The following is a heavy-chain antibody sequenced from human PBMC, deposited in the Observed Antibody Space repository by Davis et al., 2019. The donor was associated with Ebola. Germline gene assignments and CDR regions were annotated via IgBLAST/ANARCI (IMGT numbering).Heavy chain of an antibody. V-gene: IGHV3-9*01. D-gene: IGHD2-2*02. CDR1: GFAFGDYA. CDR3: AKGRTIPLALDF. CDR2: INWNSDSI. J-gene: IGHJ4*02. Sequence: SLKISCAGSGFAFGDYAMHWVRQAPGKGLEWVSGINWNSDSIVYADSVKGRFTISIDNAKNSLYLQMNSLRGEDTAFYYCAKGRTIPLALDFWGRGTLVTVSS.